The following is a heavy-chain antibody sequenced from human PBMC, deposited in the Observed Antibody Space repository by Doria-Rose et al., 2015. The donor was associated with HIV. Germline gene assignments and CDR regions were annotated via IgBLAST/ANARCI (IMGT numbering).Heavy chain of an antibody. J-gene: IGHJ4*02. CDR1: GASVSSRGYY. CDR2: TYYTGTS. CDR3: RMGSYRELDY. Sequence: QVQLQESGPGLVKPPETLSLTCSVSGASVSSRGYYWNWIRQVPGKGLESLGYTYYTGTSDYSPSLKSRPNMAVDTSKNQFSLKLSFVTVADTAVYCARMGSYRELDYWGQGALVIVSA. D-gene: IGHD3-3*01. V-gene: IGHV4-31*03.